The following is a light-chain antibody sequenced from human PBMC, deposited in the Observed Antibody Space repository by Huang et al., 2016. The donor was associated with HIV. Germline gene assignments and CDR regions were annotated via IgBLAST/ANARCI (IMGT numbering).Light chain of an antibody. J-gene: IGKJ1*01. CDR2: AAS. Sequence: EIVMTQSPATLSVSPGERATLSCRASQSVSSDLAWYQQNPGQAPRLLIYAASIRAAGGPARFSGSGSGTEFTLTISSLQSEDFAVYYCQQYNNWPRGTFGQGTKVEIK. V-gene: IGKV3-15*01. CDR3: QQYNNWPRGT. CDR1: QSVSSD.